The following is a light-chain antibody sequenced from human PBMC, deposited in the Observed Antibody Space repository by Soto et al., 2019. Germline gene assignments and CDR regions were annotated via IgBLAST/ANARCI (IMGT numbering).Light chain of an antibody. J-gene: IGKJ5*01. CDR1: QGISSY. V-gene: IGKV1-9*01. Sequence: IQLTQSPSSLSASVGDIVTITCRASQGISSYLDWYQQKPGKAPKLLIYAASTLASGVPSRFGGSGSGTDFTLTITNLHPEDFATYYRQHITSYPPPFGQGTLLEMK. CDR3: QHITSYPPP. CDR2: AAS.